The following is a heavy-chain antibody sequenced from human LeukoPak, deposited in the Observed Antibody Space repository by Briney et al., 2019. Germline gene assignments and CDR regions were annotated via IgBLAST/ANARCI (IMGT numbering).Heavy chain of an antibody. V-gene: IGHV4-59*01. D-gene: IGHD3-22*01. CDR2: IYYSGRT. CDR1: GGSISSYY. Sequence: PSETLSLTCTVSGGSISSYYWGWIRQPPGKGLEWIGYIYYSGRTNYNPSLKSRVTISVDTSKDQFSLKLSSVTAADTAVYYCARAGHVHYYDSSGYKRTFDIWGQGTMVTVSS. CDR3: ARAGHVHYYDSSGYKRTFDI. J-gene: IGHJ3*02.